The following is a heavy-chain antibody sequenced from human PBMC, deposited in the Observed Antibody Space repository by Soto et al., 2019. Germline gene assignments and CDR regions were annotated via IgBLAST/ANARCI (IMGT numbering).Heavy chain of an antibody. CDR1: GFTFINYA. Sequence: EVQLLESGGGLVQPGGSLRLSCAASGFTFINYAMSWVRQAPGKGLEWVSTIGGGDGSTHYADSVKGRFTISRDNSNSALYLQMNSLRVGDTAIYYCAKGILVKPPGTRTFDIWGQGTMVIVSS. V-gene: IGHV3-23*01. CDR3: AKGILVKPPGTRTFDI. D-gene: IGHD6-13*01. CDR2: IGGGDGST. J-gene: IGHJ3*02.